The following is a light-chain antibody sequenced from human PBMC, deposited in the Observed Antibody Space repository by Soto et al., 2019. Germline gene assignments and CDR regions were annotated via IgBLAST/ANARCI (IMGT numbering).Light chain of an antibody. CDR2: EGS. V-gene: IGLV2-23*01. J-gene: IGLJ2*01. CDR3: CSYAGSSTSHVV. Sequence: QSALTQPASVSGSPGQSITISCTGTSSDVGSYNLVSWYQQHPGKAPKLMIYEGSKRPSGVSNRFSGSKSGSTASLTISGLQAEDEADYYCCSYAGSSTSHVVFGGGTKVTVL. CDR1: SSDVGSYNL.